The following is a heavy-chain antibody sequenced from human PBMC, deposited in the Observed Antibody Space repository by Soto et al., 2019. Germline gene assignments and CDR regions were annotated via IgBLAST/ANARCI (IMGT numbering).Heavy chain of an antibody. CDR2: IYYSGST. CDR3: ARYTLNWFDP. V-gene: IGHV4-39*01. J-gene: IGHJ5*02. D-gene: IGHD2-2*02. CDR1: GGPISSSSYY. Sequence: SETLSLTCTVSGGPISSSSYYWGWIRQPPGKGLEWIGSIYYSGSTYYNPSLKSRVTISVDTSKNQFSLKLSSVTAADTAVYYCARYTLNWFDPWGQGTLVTVSS.